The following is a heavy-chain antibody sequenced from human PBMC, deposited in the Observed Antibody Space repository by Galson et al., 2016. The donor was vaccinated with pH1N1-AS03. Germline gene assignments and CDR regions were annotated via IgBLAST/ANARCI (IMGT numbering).Heavy chain of an antibody. J-gene: IGHJ5*01. CDR3: AKMLRGITAVWFES. CDR1: GFTFSDSG. D-gene: IGHD3-10*01. V-gene: IGHV3-30*18. Sequence: SLRLSCAASGFTFSDSGMHWVRQPPGKGLEWVAVISKDARGKFYADSVKGRFTISRDNSNNTVYLHMNSLRTEDTAVYYCAKMLRGITAVWFESWGQGILVIVSS. CDR2: ISKDARGK.